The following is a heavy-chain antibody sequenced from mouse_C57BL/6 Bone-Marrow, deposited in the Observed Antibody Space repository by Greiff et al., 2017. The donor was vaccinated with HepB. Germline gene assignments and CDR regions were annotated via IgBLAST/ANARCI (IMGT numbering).Heavy chain of an antibody. Sequence: ESGPGLVAPSQSLSITCTVSGFSITSYGVHWVRQPPGKGLEWRVVIWSDGSTTYNSALKSRLSISKDNSKSQVVLKMNSLQTDDTSMYYCASSYGTWAMDYWGQGTSVTVSS. J-gene: IGHJ4*01. CDR3: ASSYGTWAMDY. V-gene: IGHV2-6*03. D-gene: IGHD2-1*01. CDR2: IWSDGST. CDR1: GFSITSYG.